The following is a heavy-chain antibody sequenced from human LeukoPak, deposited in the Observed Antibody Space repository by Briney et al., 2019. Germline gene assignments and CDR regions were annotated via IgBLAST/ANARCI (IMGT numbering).Heavy chain of an antibody. V-gene: IGHV4-39*07. D-gene: IGHD3-10*01. Sequence: SETLSLTCTVSGGSISSSSYYWGWIRQPPGKGLEWIGSIYYSGSTYYNPSLKSRVTISVDTSKNQFSLKLSSVTAADTAVYYCARDSIQGKNYYAHDGVSWGQGTLVTVSS. CDR3: ARDSIQGKNYYAHDGVS. J-gene: IGHJ5*02. CDR1: GGSISSSSYY. CDR2: IYYSGST.